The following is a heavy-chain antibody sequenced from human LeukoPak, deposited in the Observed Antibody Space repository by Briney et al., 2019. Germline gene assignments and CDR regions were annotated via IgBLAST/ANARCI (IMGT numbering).Heavy chain of an antibody. V-gene: IGHV3-21*01. CDR2: ISSSSSYI. J-gene: IGHJ4*02. D-gene: IGHD1-14*01. CDR1: GFTFNIYT. Sequence: GGSLRLSCAASGFTFNIYTMHWVRQAPGKGLEWVSSISSSSSYIYYADSVKGRFTISRDNAKNSLYLQMNSLRAEDTAVYYCARLNHHYFDYWGQGTLVTVSS. CDR3: ARLNHHYFDY.